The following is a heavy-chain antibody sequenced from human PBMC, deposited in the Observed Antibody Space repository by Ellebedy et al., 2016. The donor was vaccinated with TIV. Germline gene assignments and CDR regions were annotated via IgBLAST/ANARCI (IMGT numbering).Heavy chain of an antibody. CDR2: IKQDGREK. Sequence: GESLKISCAASGFTFSSNWMSWVRQAPGKGLEWVANIKQDGREKYYVDSVKGRFTISRDKAKNSLYLQINSLRAEDTAVYYCSRDMDSYTSGSRGRFDCWGQGTLVTVSS. D-gene: IGHD3-10*01. J-gene: IGHJ4*02. CDR3: SRDMDSYTSGSRGRFDC. V-gene: IGHV3-7*01. CDR1: GFTFSSNW.